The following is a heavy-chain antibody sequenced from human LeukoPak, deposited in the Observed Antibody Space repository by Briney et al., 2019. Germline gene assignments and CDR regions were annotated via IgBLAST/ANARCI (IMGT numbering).Heavy chain of an antibody. CDR2: ISSNEYDT. CDR1: GFTFGAYF. D-gene: IGHD2-8*01. J-gene: IGHJ4*02. CDR3: VKDLNGTWSFDY. Sequence: GRSLRLSCSASGFTFGAYFMHWVRQAPGKGLQYVSSISSNEYDTYYADSVKGRFTISRDNSKNTLFLQMNNLRPEDTAVYYRVKDLNGTWSFDYWGQGTLVTVSS. V-gene: IGHV3-64D*06.